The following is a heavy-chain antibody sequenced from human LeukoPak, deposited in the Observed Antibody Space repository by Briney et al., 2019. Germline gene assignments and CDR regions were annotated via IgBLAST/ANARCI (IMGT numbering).Heavy chain of an antibody. J-gene: IGHJ4*02. Sequence: GGSLRLSGAASGFTFSSYAMSWVRQAPGKGLEWVSAISGSGGSTYYADSVKGRFTISRDNPKNTLYLQMNSLRAEDTAVYYCAKGGDYYGSGSPFDYWGQGILVTVSS. CDR3: AKGGDYYGSGSPFDY. CDR2: ISGSGGST. V-gene: IGHV3-23*01. CDR1: GFTFSSYA. D-gene: IGHD3-10*01.